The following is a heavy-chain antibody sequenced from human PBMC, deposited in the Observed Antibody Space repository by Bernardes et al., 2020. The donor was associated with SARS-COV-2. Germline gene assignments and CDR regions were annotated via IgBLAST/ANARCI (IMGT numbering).Heavy chain of an antibody. CDR1: GGSISSYY. D-gene: IGHD2-2*01. V-gene: IGHV4-4*07. J-gene: IGHJ6*02. CDR3: ARVGLGCSSTSCYGYYYGMDV. Sequence: SETLSLTCTVSGGSISSYYWSWIRQPAGKGLVWIGRIYTSGSTNYNPSLKSRVTMSVDTSKNQFSLKLSSVTAADTAVYYCARVGLGCSSTSCYGYYYGMDVWGQGTTVTVSS. CDR2: IYTSGST.